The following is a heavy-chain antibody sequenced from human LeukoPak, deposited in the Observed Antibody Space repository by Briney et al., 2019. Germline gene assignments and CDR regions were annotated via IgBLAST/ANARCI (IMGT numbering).Heavy chain of an antibody. J-gene: IGHJ4*02. CDR3: ATGRDSYCSGGSCYDY. Sequence: GGSLRLSCAASGFTVSSNYMTWVRQAPGKGLEWVSVIYSGGSTYSADSVKGRFTISRDNSENTLYLQMNSLRAEDTAVYYCATGRDSYCSGGSCYDYWGQGTLVTVSS. CDR1: GFTVSSNY. D-gene: IGHD2-15*01. CDR2: IYSGGST. V-gene: IGHV3-53*05.